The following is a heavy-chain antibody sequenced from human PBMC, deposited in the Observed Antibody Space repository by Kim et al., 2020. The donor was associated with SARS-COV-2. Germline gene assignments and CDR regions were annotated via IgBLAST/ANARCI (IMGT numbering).Heavy chain of an antibody. Sequence: GGSLRLSCAASGFTFSSYGMHWVRQAPGKGLEWVAVISNDGSNKYYADSVKGRFTISRDNSKNTLYLQMNSLRAEDTAVYYCAKDRVVAATPVCPTRWGQGTLVTVSP. D-gene: IGHD2-15*01. V-gene: IGHV3-30*18. CDR3: AKDRVVAATPVCPTR. CDR2: ISNDGSNK. J-gene: IGHJ4*02. CDR1: GFTFSSYG.